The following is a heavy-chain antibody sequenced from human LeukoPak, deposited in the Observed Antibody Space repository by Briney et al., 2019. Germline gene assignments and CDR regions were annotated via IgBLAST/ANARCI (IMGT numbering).Heavy chain of an antibody. Sequence: GESLKISCKGSGYSFTSYWIGWVRQMPGKGLEWMGIIYPGDSDTRYSPSFQGQVTISADKSISTAYLQWSSLKASDTAMYYCARTYYYDSSGYYLPHFDYWGQGTLVTVSS. D-gene: IGHD3-22*01. CDR3: ARTYYYDSSGYYLPHFDY. V-gene: IGHV5-51*01. CDR2: IYPGDSDT. J-gene: IGHJ4*02. CDR1: GYSFTSYW.